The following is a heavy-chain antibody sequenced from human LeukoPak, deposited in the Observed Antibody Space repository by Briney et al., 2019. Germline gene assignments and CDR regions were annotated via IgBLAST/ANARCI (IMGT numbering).Heavy chain of an antibody. CDR3: ARDSFGRSSSWGRFDP. D-gene: IGHD6-13*01. CDR2: ISSSSSYI. Sequence: GGSLRLSCAASGFTFSSYSMNWVRQAPGKGLEWVSSISSSSSYIYYADSVKGRFTISRDNAQNSLYLQMNSLRAEDTAVYYCARDSFGRSSSWGRFDPWGQGTLVTVSS. V-gene: IGHV3-21*01. CDR1: GFTFSSYS. J-gene: IGHJ5*02.